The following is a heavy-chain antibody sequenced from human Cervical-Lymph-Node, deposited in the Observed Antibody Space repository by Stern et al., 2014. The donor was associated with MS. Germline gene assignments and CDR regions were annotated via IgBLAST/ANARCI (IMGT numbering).Heavy chain of an antibody. CDR1: GDSINSGDFH. CDR3: ARMKTGLRENRGFDF. D-gene: IGHD4-17*01. Sequence: QVQLVESGPGLVKPSQTLSLTCTVSGDSINSGDFHWNWVRQSPGKGLEWIGYIYYSGRNYNNPSLKSRITMSIDTSTNQFSLNLTSVTAADTALYFCARMKTGLRENRGFDFWGQGTQVTVSS. J-gene: IGHJ4*02. V-gene: IGHV4-30-4*01. CDR2: IYYSGRN.